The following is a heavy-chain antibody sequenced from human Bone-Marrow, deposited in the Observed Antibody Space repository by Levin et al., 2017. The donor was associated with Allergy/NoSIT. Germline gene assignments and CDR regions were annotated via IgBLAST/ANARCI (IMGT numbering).Heavy chain of an antibody. V-gene: IGHV4-4*07. CDR3: ARDMDRSPYNWFDS. CDR2: IYTGGGT. Sequence: ESLKISCSVSGGSVSGYQWSWIRQPAGKGLEWIAIIYTGGGTNYNPSLKSRVTVSLDKSKNQFSLKLSSVTAADTAVYFCARDMDRSPYNWFDSWGQGTLVTVSS. CDR1: GGSVSGYQ. J-gene: IGHJ5*01. D-gene: IGHD1-14*01.